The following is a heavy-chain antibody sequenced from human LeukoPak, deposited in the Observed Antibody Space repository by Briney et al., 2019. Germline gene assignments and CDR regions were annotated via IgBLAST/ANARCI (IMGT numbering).Heavy chain of an antibody. CDR1: GYSFTDYY. Sequence: ASVKVSCKTSGYSFTDYYIHWVRQAPGQGLEWMGIINPSGGSTSYAQKFQGRVTMTRDMSTSTVYMELSSLRSEDTAVYYCASTLVGATSFDYWGQGTLVTVSS. CDR2: INPSGGST. D-gene: IGHD1-26*01. V-gene: IGHV1-46*01. J-gene: IGHJ4*02. CDR3: ASTLVGATSFDY.